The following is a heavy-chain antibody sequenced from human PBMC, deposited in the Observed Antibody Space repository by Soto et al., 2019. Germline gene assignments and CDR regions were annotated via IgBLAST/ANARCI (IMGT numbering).Heavy chain of an antibody. D-gene: IGHD4-4*01. CDR2: TYYRSGWFY. CDR1: GDSVSNNRDA. CDR3: ARDPPYSGSMLDY. V-gene: IGHV6-1*01. J-gene: IGHJ4*02. Sequence: QVELQQSGPGLVQPSQTLSLTCAISGDSVSNNRDAWHWIRQSPSRGLEWLGRTYYRSGWFYNYGESLEGRITINVDTSMNHSSLQLFSATPEDTAVYYCARDPPYSGSMLDYWGQGSLITVSS.